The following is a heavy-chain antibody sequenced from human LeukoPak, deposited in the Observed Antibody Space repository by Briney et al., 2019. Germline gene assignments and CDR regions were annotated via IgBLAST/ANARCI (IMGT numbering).Heavy chain of an antibody. Sequence: PSETLSLTCTVSGCSISSSSYYWGWIRQPPGKGLEWIGSFFYSGSTYYNPSLKSRVTISVDTSKNQFSLKLSSVTAADTAVYYCARDSTEYYYDSSGYDAFDIWGQGTMVTVSS. CDR1: GCSISSSSYY. D-gene: IGHD3-22*01. J-gene: IGHJ3*02. V-gene: IGHV4-39*01. CDR3: ARDSTEYYYDSSGYDAFDI. CDR2: FFYSGST.